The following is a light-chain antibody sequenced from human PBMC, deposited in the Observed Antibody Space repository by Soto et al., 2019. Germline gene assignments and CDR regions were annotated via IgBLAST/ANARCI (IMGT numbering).Light chain of an antibody. CDR3: SSYAGHNNPYV. CDR1: SSDVGGYNY. CDR2: EVS. J-gene: IGLJ1*01. V-gene: IGLV2-8*01. Sequence: QSVLSQPPSASGSPGQSVTISCTGTSSDVGGYNYVSWYQQHPGRAPKLMIYEVSKRPSGVPDRFSGSKSGNAASLTVSGLQAEDEVDYYCSSYAGHNNPYVFGTGTKVTVL.